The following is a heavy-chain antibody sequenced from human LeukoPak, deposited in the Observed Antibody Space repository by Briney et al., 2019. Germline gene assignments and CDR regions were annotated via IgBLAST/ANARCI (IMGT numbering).Heavy chain of an antibody. J-gene: IGHJ6*02. Sequence: GGSLRLSCAASGFTFSSYSMNWVRQAPGKGLEWVSSISSSSSYIYYADSVKGRFTISRDNAKNSLYLQMNSLRAEDTAVYYCARRYFDWLEYCYYGMDVWGQGTTVTVSS. CDR3: ARRYFDWLEYCYYGMDV. V-gene: IGHV3-21*01. CDR1: GFTFSSYS. CDR2: ISSSSSYI. D-gene: IGHD3-9*01.